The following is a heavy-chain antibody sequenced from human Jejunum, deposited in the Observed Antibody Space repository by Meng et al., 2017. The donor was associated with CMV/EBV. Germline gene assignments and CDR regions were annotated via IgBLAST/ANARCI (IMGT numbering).Heavy chain of an antibody. CDR2: IDQDGSEK. V-gene: IGHV3-7*01. J-gene: IGHJ4*02. Sequence: RLSCAASGLSFSKFWMTWVRQAPGKGLEWVANIDQDGSEKYYADSVEGRFIISRDNADNSLFLQVSNLGVDDTAVYYCARGRGLDYWGQGTLVTVSS. CDR1: GLSFSKFW. CDR3: ARGRGLDY.